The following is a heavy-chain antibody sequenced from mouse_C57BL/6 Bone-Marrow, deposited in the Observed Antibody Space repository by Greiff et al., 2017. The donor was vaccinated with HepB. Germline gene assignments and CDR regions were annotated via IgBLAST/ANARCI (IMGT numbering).Heavy chain of an antibody. D-gene: IGHD2-1*01. J-gene: IGHJ4*01. Sequence: VKLQQPGAELVMPGASVKLSCKASGYTFTSYWMHWVKQRPGQGLEWIGEIDPSDSYTNYNQKFKGKSTLTVDKSSSTAYMQLSSLTSEDSAVYYCARLLLSHAMDYWGQGTSVTVSS. CDR3: ARLLLSHAMDY. CDR2: IDPSDSYT. V-gene: IGHV1-69*01. CDR1: GYTFTSYW.